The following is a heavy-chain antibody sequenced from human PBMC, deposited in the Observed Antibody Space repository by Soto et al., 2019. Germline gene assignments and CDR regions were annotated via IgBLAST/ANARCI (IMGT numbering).Heavy chain of an antibody. CDR1: GGSISSGGYS. J-gene: IGHJ5*02. D-gene: IGHD2-2*01. Sequence: QLQLQESGSGLVKPSQTLSLTFAVSGGSISSGGYSWSWIRQPPGKGLEWIGYIYHSGSTYYNPSLKSRVTISVDRSKNQFSLKLSSVTAADTAVYYCVRVPDRWGQGTLVTVSS. CDR3: VRVPDR. CDR2: IYHSGST. V-gene: IGHV4-30-2*01.